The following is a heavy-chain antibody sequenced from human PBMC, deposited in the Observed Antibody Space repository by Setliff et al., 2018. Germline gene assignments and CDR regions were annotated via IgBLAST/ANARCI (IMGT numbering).Heavy chain of an antibody. CDR3: ARVQWEIAVKFHYNRMDV. J-gene: IGHJ6*04. CDR1: GGTFSNFA. V-gene: IGHV1-69*13. CDR2: IIPMFRTP. Sequence: GASVKVSCKASGGTFSNFAISWVRQAPGQGFEWLGGIIPMFRTPEYAQKFQGRVTISADESRTAVCMELSSLRFDDTAVYYCARVQWEIAVKFHYNRMDVWGEGTQVTVSS. D-gene: IGHD1-26*01.